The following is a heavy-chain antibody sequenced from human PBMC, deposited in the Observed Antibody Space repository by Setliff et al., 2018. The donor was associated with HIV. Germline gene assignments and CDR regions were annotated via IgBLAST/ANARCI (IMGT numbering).Heavy chain of an antibody. Sequence: PSETLSLTCALYGTSLNTYYWTWIRYTPGRGLQWIGQIDHSGSTNYNPSLESRVTLSVDASKNQFSLKVKSVTAADTATYYCAKKGRYYYGSGVTTDYFDDWGQGTPVTVSS. V-gene: IGHV4-34*01. CDR1: GTSLNTYY. J-gene: IGHJ4*02. CDR3: AKKGRYYYGSGVTTDYFDD. D-gene: IGHD3-10*01. CDR2: IDHSGST.